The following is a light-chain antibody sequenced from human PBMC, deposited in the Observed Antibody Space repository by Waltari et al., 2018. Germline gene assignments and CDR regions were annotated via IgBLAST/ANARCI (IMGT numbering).Light chain of an antibody. J-gene: IGKJ1*01. CDR1: QSLFYTSTKKDY. V-gene: IGKV4-1*01. CDR3: QQFYSRPWT. Sequence: DIVMTQSPDSLAVSLGERATISCKSSQSLFYTSTKKDYLAWYQKKPGQPPILLVSWASTRESGVPDRFSGSGTGTDFTLTSNVLQAEEVAVYYCQQFYSRPWTFGQGTRV. CDR2: WAS.